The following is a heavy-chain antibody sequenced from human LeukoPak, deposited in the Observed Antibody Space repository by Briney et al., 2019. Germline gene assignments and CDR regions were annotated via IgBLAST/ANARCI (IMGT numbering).Heavy chain of an antibody. Sequence: ASVKVSCKASGYTFTSYDINWVRQATGQGLEWMGWMNPNSGNTGYAQKFQGRVTMTRNTSISTAYMELSSLRSEDTAVYYCEIAVAGRDAFDIWGQGTMVTVSS. D-gene: IGHD6-19*01. J-gene: IGHJ3*02. CDR1: GYTFTSYD. V-gene: IGHV1-8*01. CDR3: EIAVAGRDAFDI. CDR2: MNPNSGNT.